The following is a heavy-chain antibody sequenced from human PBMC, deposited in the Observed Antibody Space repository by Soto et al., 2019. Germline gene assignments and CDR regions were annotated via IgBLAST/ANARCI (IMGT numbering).Heavy chain of an antibody. CDR1: GFTFSSYW. D-gene: IGHD2-15*01. CDR3: ARDGRGVVVVAAAYSMDV. V-gene: IGHV3-74*01. J-gene: IGHJ6*03. CDR2: INSDGSST. Sequence: EVQLVESGGGLVQPGGSLRLSCAASGFTFSSYWMHWVRQAPGKGLVWVSRINSDGSSTSYADSVKGRFTISRDNAKNTLYLQMNSLRAEDTAVYYCARDGRGVVVVAAAYSMDVWGKGTTVTVSS.